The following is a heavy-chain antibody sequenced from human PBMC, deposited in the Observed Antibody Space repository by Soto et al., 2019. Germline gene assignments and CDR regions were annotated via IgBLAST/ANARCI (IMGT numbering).Heavy chain of an antibody. V-gene: IGHV3-30*18. D-gene: IGHD3-22*01. J-gene: IGHJ3*02. Sequence: GGSLRLSCAASGFTFSSYGMHWVRQAPGKGLEWVAVISYDGSNKYYADSVKGRFTISRDNSKNTLYLQMNSLRAEDTAVYYCAKLCSHYYDSSGYYPRRAFDIWGQGTMVTVSS. CDR1: GFTFSSYG. CDR3: AKLCSHYYDSSGYYPRRAFDI. CDR2: ISYDGSNK.